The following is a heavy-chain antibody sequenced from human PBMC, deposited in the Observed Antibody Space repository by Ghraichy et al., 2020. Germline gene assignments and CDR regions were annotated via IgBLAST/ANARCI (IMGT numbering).Heavy chain of an antibody. CDR3: ARPYRVGYCSSTSCYGVHYYYYGMDV. CDR2: MNPNSGNT. Sequence: ASVKVSCKASGYTFTSYDINWVRQATGQGLEWMGWMNPNSGNTGYAQKFQGRVTMTRNTSISTAYMELSSLRSEDTAVYYCARPYRVGYCSSTSCYGVHYYYYGMDVWGQGTTVTVSS. J-gene: IGHJ6*02. CDR1: GYTFTSYD. D-gene: IGHD2-2*01. V-gene: IGHV1-8*01.